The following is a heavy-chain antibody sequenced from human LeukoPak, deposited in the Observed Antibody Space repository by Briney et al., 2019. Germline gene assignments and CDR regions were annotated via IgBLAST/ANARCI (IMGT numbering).Heavy chain of an antibody. CDR2: IFPGDSDT. CDR1: GYSFTSFW. J-gene: IGHJ4*02. Sequence: GESLKISCKGSGYSFTSFWIGWVRQMPGKGLEWMGIIFPGDSDTRYSPSFQGQVTISADKSTNTAYLQWSSLKASDTAMYYCARHTRYSSSSRVFDYWGRGTLVTVSS. CDR3: ARHTRYSSSSRVFDY. V-gene: IGHV5-51*01. D-gene: IGHD6-6*01.